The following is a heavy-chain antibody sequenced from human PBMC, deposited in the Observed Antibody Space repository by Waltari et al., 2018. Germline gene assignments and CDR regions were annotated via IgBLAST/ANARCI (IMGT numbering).Heavy chain of an antibody. CDR1: GDPIRRGFYP. D-gene: IGHD3-22*01. Sequence: QVQLQESGPGLVQPSQTLSLTCSVSGDPIRRGFYPWCCVLQPAGRGLEWIGRVYVDRRTADNPSLSSRVTISLDTSRNRFSLELTSVTAADTAIYYCARQSYYDESGHDWGQGTLVTVSS. CDR2: VYVDRRT. J-gene: IGHJ4*02. V-gene: IGHV4-61*02. CDR3: ARQSYYDESGHD.